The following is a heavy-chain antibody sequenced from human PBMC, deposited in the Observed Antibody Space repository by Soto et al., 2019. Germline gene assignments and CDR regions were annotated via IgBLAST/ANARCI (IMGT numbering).Heavy chain of an antibody. CDR3: ARDGGDYGSPDAFDI. CDR1: RFTFSSYS. J-gene: IGHJ3*02. D-gene: IGHD4-17*01. CDR2: ISSSSSYI. V-gene: IGHV3-21*01. Sequence: EVQLVESGGGLVKPGGSLRLSCAASRFTFSSYSMNWVRQAPGKGLEWVSSISSSSSYIYYADSVKGRFTISRDNAKNSLYLQMNSLRAEDTAVYYCARDGGDYGSPDAFDIWGQGTMVTVSS.